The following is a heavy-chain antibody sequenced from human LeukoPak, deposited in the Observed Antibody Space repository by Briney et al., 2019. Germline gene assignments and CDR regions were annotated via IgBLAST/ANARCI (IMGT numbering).Heavy chain of an antibody. D-gene: IGHD3-3*01. CDR3: AKVGSITIFGVVMGDAFDI. J-gene: IGHJ3*02. CDR2: IRYDGSNK. CDR1: GFTFSSYG. V-gene: IGHV3-30*02. Sequence: GGSLRPSCAASGFTFSSYGMHWVRQAPGKGLEWVAFIRYDGSNKYYADSVKGRFTISRDNSKNTLYLQMNSLRAEDTAVYYCAKVGSITIFGVVMGDAFDIWGQGTMVTVSS.